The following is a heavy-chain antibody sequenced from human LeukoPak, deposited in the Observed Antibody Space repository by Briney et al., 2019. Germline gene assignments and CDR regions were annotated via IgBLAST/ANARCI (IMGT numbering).Heavy chain of an antibody. CDR2: ISASGGST. V-gene: IGHV3-23*01. CDR1: GFTFSSYS. D-gene: IGHD6-13*01. J-gene: IGHJ4*02. Sequence: PGGSLRLSCAASGFTFSSYSMNWVRQAPGKGLEWVSGISASGGSTFYADSVKGRFTISRDNSKNTLYLQMNSLRAEDTAVYYCAKASSSWTPFDYWGQGTLVTVSS. CDR3: AKASSSWTPFDY.